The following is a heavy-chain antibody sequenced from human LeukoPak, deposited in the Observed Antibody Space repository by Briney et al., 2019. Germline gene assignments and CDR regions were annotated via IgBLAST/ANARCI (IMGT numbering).Heavy chain of an antibody. CDR2: INHSGST. Sequence: PSETLSLTCAVYGGSFSGYYWSWIRQPPGKGLEWIGEINHSGSTNYNPSLKSRVTISVDTSKNQFSLKLSSVTAADTAVYYRARGNHNGYSLDYWGQGTLVTVSS. V-gene: IGHV4-34*01. CDR3: ARGNHNGYSLDY. J-gene: IGHJ4*02. CDR1: GGSFSGYY. D-gene: IGHD6-13*01.